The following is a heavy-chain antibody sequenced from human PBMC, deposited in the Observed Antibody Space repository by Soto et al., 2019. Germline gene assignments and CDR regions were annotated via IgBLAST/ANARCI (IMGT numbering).Heavy chain of an antibody. J-gene: IGHJ5*02. V-gene: IGHV4-34*01. CDR1: GGSFSGYY. CDR2: INHSGST. Sequence: SETLSLTCAVYGGSFSGYYWSWIRPPPGKGLEWIGEINHSGSTNYNPSLKSRVTISVDTSKNQFSLKLSSVTAADTAVYYYARNVDTAYLFDPWGQGTLVNVSS. D-gene: IGHD5-18*01. CDR3: ARNVDTAYLFDP.